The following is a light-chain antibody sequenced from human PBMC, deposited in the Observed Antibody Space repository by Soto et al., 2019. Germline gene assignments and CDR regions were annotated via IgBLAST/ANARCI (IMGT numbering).Light chain of an antibody. CDR1: LTVSTT. Sequence: DIVMTQSPATLSLSPGDRATLSCWASLTVSTTLAWYQQKPGQAPRLLIYYTSTRATGIPARFSGSGSAKEFTLTISSLQPEDSAVYYCQQYNNWPPGATFGPGTKV. V-gene: IGKV3-15*01. CDR3: QQYNNWPPGAT. CDR2: YTS. J-gene: IGKJ3*01.